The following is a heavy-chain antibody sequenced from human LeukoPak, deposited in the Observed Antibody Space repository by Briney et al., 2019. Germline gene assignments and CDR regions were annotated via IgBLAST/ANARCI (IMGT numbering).Heavy chain of an antibody. CDR3: ARGVAISIADY. D-gene: IGHD2-15*01. J-gene: IGHJ4*02. CDR2: INHSGST. CDR1: GGSFSGYY. V-gene: IGHV4-34*01. Sequence: PSETLSLTCAVYGGSFSGYYWSWIRQPPGKGLEWIGEINHSGSTNYNPSLKSRVTTSVDTSKNQFSLKLSSVTAADTAVYYCARGVAISIADYWGQGTLVTVSS.